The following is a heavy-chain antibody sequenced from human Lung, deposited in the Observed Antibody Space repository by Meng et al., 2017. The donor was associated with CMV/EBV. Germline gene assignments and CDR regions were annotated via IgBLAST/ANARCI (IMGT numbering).Heavy chain of an antibody. J-gene: IGHJ5*01. CDR1: GGPTSSYY. CDR2: IYYSESI. CDR3: ARVDGTCYDFWSGSVGSWFDS. Sequence: SXTLSLXGTVPGGPTSSYYWSWIRQPPGKGLEWSGYIYYSESINYNPSLKSRVTMSVDTSKNQFSLKLSSVTDAVTAVYYCARVDGTCYDFWSGSVGSWFDSXGQGXLVTVSS. V-gene: IGHV4-59*01. D-gene: IGHD3-3*01.